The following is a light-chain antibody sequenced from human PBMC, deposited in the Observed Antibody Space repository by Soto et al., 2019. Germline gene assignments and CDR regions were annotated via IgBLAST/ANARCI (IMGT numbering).Light chain of an antibody. Sequence: DIQMTQSPSTLSASVGDRVTITCRASQTISNWLAWYQQKPGKAPKILIYKASTLQRGVPSRFSGSGSGTEFTLNISSLQPEDFATYYCQQYDISSGTFGQGTKVDIK. CDR2: KAS. V-gene: IGKV1-5*03. CDR1: QTISNW. J-gene: IGKJ1*01. CDR3: QQYDISSGT.